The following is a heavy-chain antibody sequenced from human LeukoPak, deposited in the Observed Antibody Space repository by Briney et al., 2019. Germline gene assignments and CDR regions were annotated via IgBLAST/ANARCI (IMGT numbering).Heavy chain of an antibody. V-gene: IGHV1-46*03. Sequence: ASVKVSCKASGYTFTSYYMHWVRQAPGQGLEWMGIINPSGGSTSYAQKFQGRVTMTRDTSTSTVYMELSSLRSEDTAVYYCARDRRGYSGYDRTLDYWGQGTLVTVSS. D-gene: IGHD5-12*01. CDR1: GYTFTSYY. CDR2: INPSGGST. J-gene: IGHJ4*02. CDR3: ARDRRGYSGYDRTLDY.